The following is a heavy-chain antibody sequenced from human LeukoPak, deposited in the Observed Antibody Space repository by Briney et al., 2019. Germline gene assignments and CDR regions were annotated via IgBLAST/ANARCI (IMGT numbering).Heavy chain of an antibody. CDR1: GGSISSHY. CDR3: ATRRYYGSGSFDY. CDR2: IYYSRST. J-gene: IGHJ4*02. Sequence: SETLSLTCTVSGGSISSHYWSWIRQPPGKGLEWIGYIYYSRSTNYNPSLKSRVTISVDTSKNQFSLKLSSVTAADTAVYYCATRRYYGSGSFDYWGQGTLVTVSS. D-gene: IGHD3-10*01. V-gene: IGHV4-59*11.